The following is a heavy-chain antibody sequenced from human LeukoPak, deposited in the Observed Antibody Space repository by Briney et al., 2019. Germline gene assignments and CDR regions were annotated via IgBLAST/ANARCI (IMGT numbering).Heavy chain of an antibody. CDR2: INPNNGDT. V-gene: IGHV1-2*02. J-gene: IGHJ4*02. Sequence: ASVKVSCKASGYTFTGYYMHWVRQAPGQGLEWMGWINPNNGDTNYAQKFQGRVTMTRGTSISTAYMELSRLTSDDTAVYYCARGSSSWYVGPPLDYWGQGTLVTVSS. D-gene: IGHD6-13*01. CDR3: ARGSSSWYVGPPLDY. CDR1: GYTFTGYY.